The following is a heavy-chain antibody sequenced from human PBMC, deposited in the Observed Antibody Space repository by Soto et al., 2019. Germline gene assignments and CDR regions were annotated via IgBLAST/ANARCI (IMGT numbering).Heavy chain of an antibody. CDR1: GGSISSYY. CDR2: IYYSGST. V-gene: IGHV4-59*01. Sequence: SETLSLSCTVSGGSISSYYWSWIRQPPGKGLEWIGYIYYSGSTNYNPSLKSRVTISVDTSKNQFSLKLSSVTAADTAVYYCARVLFGSNCWFDPWGQGTLVTVSS. D-gene: IGHD3-16*01. CDR3: ARVLFGSNCWFDP. J-gene: IGHJ5*02.